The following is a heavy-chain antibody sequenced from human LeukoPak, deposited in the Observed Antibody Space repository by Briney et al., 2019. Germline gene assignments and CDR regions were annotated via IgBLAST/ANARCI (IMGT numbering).Heavy chain of an antibody. CDR1: GGSFSGYY. Sequence: SETLSLTCAVYGGSFSGYYWSWIRQPPGKGLEWIGEINHSGSTNHNPSLKSRVTISVDTSKNQFSLKLSSVTAADTAVCYCARGYCSSTSCYNSYYYYYYMDVWGKGTTVTVSS. CDR2: INHSGST. V-gene: IGHV4-34*01. CDR3: ARGYCSSTSCYNSYYYYYYMDV. D-gene: IGHD2-2*02. J-gene: IGHJ6*03.